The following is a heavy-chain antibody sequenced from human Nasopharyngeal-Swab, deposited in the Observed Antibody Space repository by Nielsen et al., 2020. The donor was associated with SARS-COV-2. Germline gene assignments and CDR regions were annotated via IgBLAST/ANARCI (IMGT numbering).Heavy chain of an antibody. D-gene: IGHD3-9*01. CDR3: AKGPGYDILTGYFYYYYMDV. CDR2: ISGSGGST. Sequence: VRQAPEKGLEWVSAISGSGGSTYYADSVKGRFTISRDNSKNTLYLQMNSLRAEDTAVYYCAKGPGYDILTGYFYYYYMDVWGKGTTVTVSS. J-gene: IGHJ6*03. V-gene: IGHV3-23*01.